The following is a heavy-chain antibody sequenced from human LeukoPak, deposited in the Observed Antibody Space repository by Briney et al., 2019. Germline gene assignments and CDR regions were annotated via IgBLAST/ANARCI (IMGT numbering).Heavy chain of an antibody. J-gene: IGHJ6*03. CDR1: GFTFSSYA. D-gene: IGHD3-3*01. CDR2: ISGSGGST. V-gene: IGHV3-23*01. Sequence: GGSLRLSFAASGFTFSSYAMSWVRQAPGKGLEWVSAISGSGGSTYYADSVKGRFTISRDNSKNTLYLQMNSLRAEDTAVYYCAKRYDFWSGYYYMDVWGKGTTVTVSS. CDR3: AKRYDFWSGYYYMDV.